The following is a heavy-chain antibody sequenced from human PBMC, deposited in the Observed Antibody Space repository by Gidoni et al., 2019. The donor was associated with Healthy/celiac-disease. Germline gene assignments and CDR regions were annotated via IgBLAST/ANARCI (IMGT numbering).Heavy chain of an antibody. Sequence: EVQLVESGGGLVKPGGSLRLSCAASGFTFSSHSMNWVRQAPGKGLEWVSSISSSSSYIYYADSVKGRFTIARDNAKKSLYLQMNSLRAEDTAVYYCARDGGYDYIWGSYRNDAFDIWGQGTMVTVSS. J-gene: IGHJ3*02. CDR1: GFTFSSHS. D-gene: IGHD3-16*02. V-gene: IGHV3-21*01. CDR3: ARDGGYDYIWGSYRNDAFDI. CDR2: ISSSSSYI.